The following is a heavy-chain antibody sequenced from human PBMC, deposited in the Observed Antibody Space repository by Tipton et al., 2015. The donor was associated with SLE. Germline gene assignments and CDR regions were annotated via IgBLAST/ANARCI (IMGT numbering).Heavy chain of an antibody. J-gene: IGHJ6*03. V-gene: IGHV4-4*07. CDR1: GGSISSYY. D-gene: IGHD2-2*01. Sequence: LRLSCTVSGGSISSYYWSWIRQPAGKGLEWIGRIYTSGSTNYSPSLKSRVTISVNTSKNQFSLKLSSVTAADTAVYYCARGDMVVVPAAGGGYYYYMDVWGKGPTVTVSS. CDR3: ARGDMVVVPAAGGGYYYYMDV. CDR2: IYTSGST.